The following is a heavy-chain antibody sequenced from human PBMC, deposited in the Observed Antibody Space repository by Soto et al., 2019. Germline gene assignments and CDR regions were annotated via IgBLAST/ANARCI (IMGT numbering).Heavy chain of an antibody. CDR3: AKDFRPLIAARGYYYYYYYMDV. CDR1: GFTFDDYA. V-gene: IGHV3-9*01. Sequence: GGSLRLSCAASGFTFDDYAMHWVRQAPGKGLEWVSGISWNSGSIGYADSVKGRFTISRDNAKNSLYLQMNSLRAEDTALYYCAKDFRPLIAARGYYYYYYYMDVWGKGTTVTVSS. D-gene: IGHD6-6*01. CDR2: ISWNSGSI. J-gene: IGHJ6*03.